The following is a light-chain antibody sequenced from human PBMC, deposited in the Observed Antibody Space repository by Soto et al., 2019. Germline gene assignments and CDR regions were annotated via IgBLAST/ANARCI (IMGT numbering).Light chain of an antibody. CDR1: QSVSSY. CDR3: QQRSNWPPYT. V-gene: IGKV3-11*01. J-gene: IGKJ2*01. CDR2: DAS. Sequence: EIVLTQSPATLSLSPGERATLSCRASQSVSSYLAWYQQKPGQAPRLLIYDASNRATGIPARFSGSGSGTDFTLTISSLEHEDFAVYCCQQRSNWPPYTFGQGTKLEIK.